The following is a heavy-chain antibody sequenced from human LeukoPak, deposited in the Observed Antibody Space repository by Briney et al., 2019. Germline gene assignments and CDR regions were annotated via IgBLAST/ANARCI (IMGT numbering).Heavy chain of an antibody. D-gene: IGHD3-3*01. CDR1: GGSISSGGYY. J-gene: IGHJ6*02. Sequence: PSETLSLTCTVSGGSISSGGYYWSWIRQHPGKGLEWIGRIYTSGSTNYNPSLKSRVTMPVDTSKNQFSLKLSSVTAADTAVYYCARETVPNSYYDFSFYVWGQGTTVTVSS. CDR3: ARETVPNSYYDFSFYV. V-gene: IGHV4-61*02. CDR2: IYTSGST.